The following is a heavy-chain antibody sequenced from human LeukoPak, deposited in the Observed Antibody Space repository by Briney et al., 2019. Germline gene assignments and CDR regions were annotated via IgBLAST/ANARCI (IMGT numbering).Heavy chain of an antibody. CDR1: GYTFTSYD. Sequence: GASVKVSCKASGYTFTSYDFNWVRQAPGQGLEWMGGIIPIFGTANHAQKFQGRVTITADESTSTAYMELSSLRSEDTAVYYCARLPLTGYSRGYYYGMDVWGQGTTVTVSS. V-gene: IGHV1-69*13. J-gene: IGHJ6*02. CDR3: ARLPLTGYSRGYYYGMDV. CDR2: IIPIFGTA. D-gene: IGHD3-9*01.